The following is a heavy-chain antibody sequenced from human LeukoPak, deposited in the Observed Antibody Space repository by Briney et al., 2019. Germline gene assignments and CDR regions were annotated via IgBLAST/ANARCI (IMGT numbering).Heavy chain of an antibody. D-gene: IGHD1-26*01. CDR3: ARRGIYSGSYPPRYYFDY. V-gene: IGHV4-39*01. CDR2: IYYSGST. Sequence: SETLSLTCTVSGGSISSSSYYWGWLRQPPGKGLEWIGSIYYSGSTYYNPSLKSRVTISVDTSKNQFSLKLSPVTAADTAVYYCARRGIYSGSYPPRYYFDYWGQGTLVTVSS. J-gene: IGHJ4*02. CDR1: GGSISSSSYY.